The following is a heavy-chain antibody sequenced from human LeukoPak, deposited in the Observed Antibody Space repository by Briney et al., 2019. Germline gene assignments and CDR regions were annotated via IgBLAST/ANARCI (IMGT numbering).Heavy chain of an antibody. V-gene: IGHV3-23*01. CDR3: AKVFSGGGTCCIYY. D-gene: IGHD2-15*01. CDR1: GFTNFSFT. CDR2: ISGSGGST. J-gene: IGHJ4*02. Sequence: GGSLRLSCSASGFTNFSFTWVWLRQAPGKGLEWVSAISGSGGSTYYADSVKGRFTISRDNSKNTLYLQMNSLKAEDRALFTAAKVFSGGGTCCIYYWGQGTLVTVSS.